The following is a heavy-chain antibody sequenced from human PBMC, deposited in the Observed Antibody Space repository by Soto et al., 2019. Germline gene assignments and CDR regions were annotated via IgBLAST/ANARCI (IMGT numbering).Heavy chain of an antibody. D-gene: IGHD3-10*01. V-gene: IGHV3-23*01. CDR1: GFTFSSYA. CDR3: ATASGWFGEFDY. CDR2: ISGSGGST. J-gene: IGHJ4*02. Sequence: EVQLLESGGGLVQPGGSLRLSCAASGFTFSSYAMSWVRQAPGKGLEWVSAISGSGGSTYYADSVKGRFTISRDNSKNTLYLQMNSLSAEDTAVYYCATASGWFGEFDYWGQGTLVTVSS.